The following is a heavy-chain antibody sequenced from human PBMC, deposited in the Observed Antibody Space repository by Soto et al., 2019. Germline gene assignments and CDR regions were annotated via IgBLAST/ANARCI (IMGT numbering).Heavy chain of an antibody. CDR1: GVTFSSYA. Sequence: ASVKVSCKASGVTFSSYAISWVRQAPGQGLEWMGGIIPIFGTANYAQKFQGRVTITADESTSTAYMELSSLRSEDTAVYYCARVGIRGIVATTYYFDYWGQGTLVTVSS. CDR2: IIPIFGTA. J-gene: IGHJ4*02. V-gene: IGHV1-69*13. CDR3: ARVGIRGIVATTYYFDY. D-gene: IGHD5-12*01.